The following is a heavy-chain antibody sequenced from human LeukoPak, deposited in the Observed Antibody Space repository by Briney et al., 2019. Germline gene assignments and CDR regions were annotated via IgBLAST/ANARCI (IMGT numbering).Heavy chain of an antibody. V-gene: IGHV1-2*02. Sequence: GASVKVSCKASGYTFTGYYMHWVRQAPGQGLEWMGWINPNSGGTNYAQKFQGRVTMTRDTSISTAYMELSRLRSDDTAVYYCARPEYSSSSEDAFDIWGQGTMVTVSS. CDR3: ARPEYSSSSEDAFDI. J-gene: IGHJ3*02. CDR1: GYTFTGYY. D-gene: IGHD6-6*01. CDR2: INPNSGGT.